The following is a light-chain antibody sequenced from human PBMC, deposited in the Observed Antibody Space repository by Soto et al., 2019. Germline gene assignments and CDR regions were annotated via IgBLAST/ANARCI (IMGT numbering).Light chain of an antibody. J-gene: IGLJ2*01. CDR2: EVT. CDR1: SSDIGNFNY. V-gene: IGLV2-14*01. CDR3: AARDDSLNAVI. Sequence: QSALTQPASVSGSPGQSITISCTGTSSDIGNFNYVSWYQQNPGKAPTLIIYEVTNRPSGISNRFSGSKSGNTASLTISGLQAEDEADYYCAARDDSLNAVIFGGGTKLTVL.